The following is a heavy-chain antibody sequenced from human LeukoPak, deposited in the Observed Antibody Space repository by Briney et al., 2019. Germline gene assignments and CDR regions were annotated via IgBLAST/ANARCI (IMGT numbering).Heavy chain of an antibody. V-gene: IGHV1-46*03. Sequence: ASVKVSCKASGYTFTNYYVHWVRRAPGQGLEWMGIINSGGGSTSNAQKFQGRVTMTRDTSTSTVYMELSSLRSEDTAVYYCARGTYYHDSSDLDHWGQGTLVTVSS. CDR2: INSGGGST. CDR3: ARGTYYHDSSDLDH. J-gene: IGHJ4*02. CDR1: GYTFTNYY. D-gene: IGHD3-22*01.